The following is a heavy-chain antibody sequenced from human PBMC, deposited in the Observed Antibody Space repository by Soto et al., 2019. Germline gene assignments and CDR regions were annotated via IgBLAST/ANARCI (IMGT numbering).Heavy chain of an antibody. V-gene: IGHV3-23*01. CDR3: AKGRGGSGSLTPRVDF. CDR1: GFTFNNYA. J-gene: IGHJ4*02. CDR2: INGGGVTT. Sequence: EVQLLESGGGLVQPGGSLRLSCAASGFTFNNYAMTWVRQAPGKGLEWVSAINGGGVTTFYADSVKGRFTVSRSGSKNTLCLQMSSLTAEDSAVYYCAKGRGGSGSLTPRVDFWGQGTLVTVSS. D-gene: IGHD3-10*01.